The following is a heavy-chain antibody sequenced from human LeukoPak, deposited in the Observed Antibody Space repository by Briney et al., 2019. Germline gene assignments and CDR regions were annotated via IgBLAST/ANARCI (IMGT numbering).Heavy chain of an antibody. J-gene: IGHJ4*02. Sequence: PSETLSLTCTVSGDSITTTNYYWGWIRQPPGKGLEWIGNIFYSGSTYYSPSLKSRVTISVDTSKNQFSLKLSSVTAADTAVYYCAGVATYYYDSSGYRYFDYWGQGTLVTVSS. V-gene: IGHV4-39*07. D-gene: IGHD3-22*01. CDR1: GDSITTTNYY. CDR2: IFYSGST. CDR3: AGVATYYYDSSGYRYFDY.